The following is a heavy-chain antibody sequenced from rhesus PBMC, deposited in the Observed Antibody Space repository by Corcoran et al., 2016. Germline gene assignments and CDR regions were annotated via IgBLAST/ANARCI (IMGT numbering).Heavy chain of an antibody. J-gene: IGHJ4*01. V-gene: IGHV3-16*01. CDR1: GFTFSNYW. CDR3: TSRVEYSNYD. Sequence: EVQLVESGGDLVQPGGSLRLSCAASGFTFSNYWMNWVRQAPRKGLDWVGRIKNKADGGTGADAEYVKGRFTISRDDSKNTRYLQMNSLKTEETAVYYGTSRVEYSNYDWGQGVLGTVSA. CDR2: IKNKADGGTG. D-gene: IGHD4-23*01.